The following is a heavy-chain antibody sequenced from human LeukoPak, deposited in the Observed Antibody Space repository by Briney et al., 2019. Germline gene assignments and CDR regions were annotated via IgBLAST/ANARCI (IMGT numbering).Heavy chain of an antibody. CDR2: ISSSSSYT. V-gene: IGHV3-21*05. D-gene: IGHD1-1*01. CDR3: AREWATGITFDY. J-gene: IGHJ4*02. CDR1: GFTFSTYS. Sequence: PGGSLRLSCAASGFTFSTYSMNWVRQAPGKGLEWVSYISSSSSYTNYADSVKGRFTISRDNAKNSLYLQMNSLRAEDTAVYYCAREWATGITFDYWGQGTLVTVSS.